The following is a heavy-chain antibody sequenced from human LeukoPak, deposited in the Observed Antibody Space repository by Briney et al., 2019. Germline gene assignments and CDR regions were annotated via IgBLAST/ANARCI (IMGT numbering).Heavy chain of an antibody. D-gene: IGHD4-17*01. CDR1: GGSISSYY. V-gene: IGHV4-59*08. CDR2: IYYSGGT. Sequence: SETLSLTCTVSGGSISSYYWSWIRQPPGKGLEWIGYIYYSGGTNYNPSLKSRVTISVDTSKNQFSLKLSSVTAADTAVYYCARHAEMTTVTTSRRDYYYGMDVWGQGTTVTVSS. J-gene: IGHJ6*02. CDR3: ARHAEMTTVTTSRRDYYYGMDV.